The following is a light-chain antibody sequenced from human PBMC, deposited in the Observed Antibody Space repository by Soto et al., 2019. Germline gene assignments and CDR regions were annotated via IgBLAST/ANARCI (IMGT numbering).Light chain of an antibody. Sequence: EIVLTQSPGTLSLSPGERATLSCRASQSVSSSYLAWYQQKPGQAPRLLIYGASSRATSIPDRFSGSGSGTDFTLTISRLEPEDLAVYYCQQYGSSPGYTFGQGTKLEIK. V-gene: IGKV3-20*01. J-gene: IGKJ2*01. CDR1: QSVSSSY. CDR2: GAS. CDR3: QQYGSSPGYT.